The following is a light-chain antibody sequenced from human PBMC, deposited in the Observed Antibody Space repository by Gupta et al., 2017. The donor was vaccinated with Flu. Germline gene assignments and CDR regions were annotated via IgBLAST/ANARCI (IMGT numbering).Light chain of an antibody. Sequence: SSDVGDSNYVSWYQQNPGKAPKLMIYDVTNRPSGVSDRFSGSKSGNTASLTISGLQADDAADYYCSSYISSTTLYVFGSGTKVTVL. CDR3: SSYISSTTLYV. J-gene: IGLJ1*01. V-gene: IGLV2-14*03. CDR2: DVT. CDR1: SSDVGDSNY.